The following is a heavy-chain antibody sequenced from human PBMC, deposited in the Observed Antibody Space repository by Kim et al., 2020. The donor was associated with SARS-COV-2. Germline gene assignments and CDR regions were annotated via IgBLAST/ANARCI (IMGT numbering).Heavy chain of an antibody. V-gene: IGHV3-30-3*01. D-gene: IGHD3-16*01. Sequence: GGSLRLSCAASGFTFSSYAMHWVRQAPGKGLEWVAVISYDGSNKYYADSVKGRFTISRDNSKNTLYLQMNSLRAEDTAVYYCARDSSMIHPYYFDYWGQGTLVTVSS. CDR1: GFTFSSYA. J-gene: IGHJ4*02. CDR2: ISYDGSNK. CDR3: ARDSSMIHPYYFDY.